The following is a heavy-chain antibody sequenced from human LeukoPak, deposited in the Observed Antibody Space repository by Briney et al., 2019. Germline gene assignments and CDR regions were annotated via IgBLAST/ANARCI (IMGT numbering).Heavy chain of an antibody. CDR3: ATRAANYDILTGYYNVGYNWFDP. CDR2: FDPEDGET. V-gene: IGHV1-24*01. Sequence: ASVKVSCKVSGYTLTELSMHWVRQAPGQGLEWMGGFDPEDGETIYAQKFQGRVTMTEDTSTDTAYMELSSLRSEDTAVYYCATRAANYDILTGYYNVGYNWFDPWGQGTLVTVSS. CDR1: GYTLTELS. J-gene: IGHJ5*02. D-gene: IGHD3-9*01.